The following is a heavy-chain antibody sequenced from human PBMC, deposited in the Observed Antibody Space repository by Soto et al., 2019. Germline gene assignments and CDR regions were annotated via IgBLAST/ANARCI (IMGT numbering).Heavy chain of an antibody. D-gene: IGHD3-22*01. CDR1: GFIFNNYA. V-gene: IGHV1-18*04. Sequence: RASVKVSCKAFGFIFNNYAISGVRQAPGQGLEWMGWISANSGNTNYAQKLQGRVTMTTDTSTSTAYMELRSLRSDDTAVYYCATAGNYDSSGRDFWGQGTLVTVSS. J-gene: IGHJ4*02. CDR2: ISANSGNT. CDR3: ATAGNYDSSGRDF.